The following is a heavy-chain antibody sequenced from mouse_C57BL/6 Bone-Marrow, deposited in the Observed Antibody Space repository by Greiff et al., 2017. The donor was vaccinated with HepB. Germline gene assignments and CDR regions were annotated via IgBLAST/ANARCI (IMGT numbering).Heavy chain of an antibody. D-gene: IGHD2-5*01. CDR1: GYAFTNYL. V-gene: IGHV1-54*01. Sequence: VQLQQSGAELVRPGTSVKVSCKASGYAFTNYLIEWVKQRPGQGLEWIGVINPGSGGTNYNEKFKGKATLTADKSSSTAYMQLSSLTSEDSAVYFCARSVGVTTRGYYFDYWGQGTTLTVSS. J-gene: IGHJ2*01. CDR3: ARSVGVTTRGYYFDY. CDR2: INPGSGGT.